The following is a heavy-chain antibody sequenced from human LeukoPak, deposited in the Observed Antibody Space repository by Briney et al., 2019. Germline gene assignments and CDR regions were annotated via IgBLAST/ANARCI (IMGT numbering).Heavy chain of an antibody. V-gene: IGHV4-59*01. Sequence: SETLSLTCTVSGGSISSYYWSWIRQPPGKGLEWIGYISDSEGTNYNPSLKSRVTISADTSRNQFSLRLRSVTAADTAVYYCARDRPFGVWGQGTLVTVSS. CDR2: ISDSEGT. D-gene: IGHD3-16*01. CDR3: ARDRPFGV. CDR1: GGSISSYY. J-gene: IGHJ4*02.